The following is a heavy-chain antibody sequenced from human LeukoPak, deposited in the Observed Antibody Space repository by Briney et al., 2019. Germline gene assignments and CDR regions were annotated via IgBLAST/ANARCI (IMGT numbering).Heavy chain of an antibody. D-gene: IGHD4-17*01. CDR3: ARGGYYGDYSVDY. Sequence: GGSLRLSCAASGFTFSSYSMNWVRQAPGKGLEWVSSISNSSSYIYYADSVKGRFTISRDNAKNSLYLQMNSLRAEDTAVYYCARGGYYGDYSVDYWGQGTLVTVSS. CDR1: GFTFSSYS. J-gene: IGHJ4*02. V-gene: IGHV3-21*01. CDR2: ISNSSSYI.